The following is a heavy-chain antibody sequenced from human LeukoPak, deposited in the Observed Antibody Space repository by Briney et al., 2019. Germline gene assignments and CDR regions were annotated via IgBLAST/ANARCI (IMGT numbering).Heavy chain of an antibody. D-gene: IGHD5-18*01. V-gene: IGHV4-59*01. J-gene: IGHJ4*02. CDR1: GGSISSYY. Sequence: SETPSLTCTVSGGSISSYYWSWIRQPPGKGLEWIGYIYYSGSTNYNPSLKSRVTISVDTSKNQFSLKLSSVTAADTAVYYCARVQDLDTAMGIDYWGQGTLVTVSS. CDR3: ARVQDLDTAMGIDY. CDR2: IYYSGST.